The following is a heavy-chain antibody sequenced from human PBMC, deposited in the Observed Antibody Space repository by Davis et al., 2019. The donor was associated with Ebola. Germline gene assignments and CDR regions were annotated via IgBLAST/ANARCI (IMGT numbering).Heavy chain of an antibody. CDR2: LSYDGGTK. Sequence: PGGSLRLSCAASGFTFGSFAMHWVRQSPGKGLEWVALLSYDGGTKYHADSVRGRFTISRDNSKNSLFLQMTGLRVEDTALYYCVKDLLDYWGQGTLVTVSS. V-gene: IGHV3-30*04. J-gene: IGHJ4*02. CDR3: VKDLLDY. CDR1: GFTFGSFA.